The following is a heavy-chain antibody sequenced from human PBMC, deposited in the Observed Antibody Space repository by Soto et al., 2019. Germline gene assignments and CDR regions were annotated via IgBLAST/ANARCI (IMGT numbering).Heavy chain of an antibody. J-gene: IGHJ2*01. D-gene: IGHD3-16*01. CDR3: ARDTTGGNSWYFDL. V-gene: IGHV3-33*01. Sequence: QVQLVESGGGVVQPGRSLRLSCAASGFTFSSYGMHWVRQAPGKGLEWVAVIWYDGSNKYYADSVKGRFTISRDNSKNPLYLQMNSLRAEDTAVYYCARDTTGGNSWYFDLWGRGTLVTVSS. CDR2: IWYDGSNK. CDR1: GFTFSSYG.